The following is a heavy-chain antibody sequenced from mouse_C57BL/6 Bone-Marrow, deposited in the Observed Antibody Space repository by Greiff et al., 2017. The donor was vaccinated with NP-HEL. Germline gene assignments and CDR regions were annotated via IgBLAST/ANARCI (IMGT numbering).Heavy chain of an antibody. CDR2: INYDGSST. CDR1: GFTFSDYY. Sequence: EVMLVESEGGLVQPGSSMKLSCTASGFTFSDYYMAWVRQVPEKGLEWVANINYDGSSTYYLDSLKSRFTISRDNAKNILYLQMSSLKSEDSATYYCAREGAYYYDSIYYYAMDYWGQGTSVTGSS. CDR3: AREGAYYYDSIYYYAMDY. J-gene: IGHJ4*01. D-gene: IGHD1-1*01. V-gene: IGHV5-16*01.